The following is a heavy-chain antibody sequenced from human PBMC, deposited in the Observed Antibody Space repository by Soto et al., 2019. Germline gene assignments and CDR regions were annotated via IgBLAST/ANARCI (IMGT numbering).Heavy chain of an antibody. D-gene: IGHD2-15*01. CDR2: IKTNTEGGTT. CDR1: GLTISNAW. Sequence: PGGSLRLSCAASGLTISNAWMNWVRQAPGKGLEWVGRIKTNTEGGTTDDAAAVKGRFTVSRDDSKTTLYLQMNSLKTEDTAVYYCTTGSVEGVWGQGTTVTVSS. V-gene: IGHV3-15*07. CDR3: TTGSVEGV. J-gene: IGHJ6*02.